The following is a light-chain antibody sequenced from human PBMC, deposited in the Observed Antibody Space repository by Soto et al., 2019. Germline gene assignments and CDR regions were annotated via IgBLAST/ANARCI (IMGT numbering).Light chain of an antibody. Sequence: DIQMTQSPSSLSASVGDRVTITCRASENIRTYLNWYQQRPGTAPKLLIYAASTLQSGVPSRFSCSGSGTEFNLTIGSLQPEDFATYYCQQSYTAPSSLTFGPGTKVAVK. J-gene: IGKJ1*01. V-gene: IGKV1-39*01. CDR1: ENIRTY. CDR2: AAS. CDR3: QQSYTAPSSLT.